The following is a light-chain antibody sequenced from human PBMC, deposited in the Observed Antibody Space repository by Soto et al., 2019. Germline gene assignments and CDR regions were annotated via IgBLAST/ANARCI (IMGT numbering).Light chain of an antibody. J-gene: IGKJ2*01. CDR2: AAS. V-gene: IGKV3-15*01. CDR1: QSVSSN. Sequence: EIVMTQSPATLSVSPGERVSLSCRASQSVSSNVAWYQQKLGQAPRLLMFAASTRATGIPARFSGSGYGIEFTLTISSLQFEDFAVYYCQQYKDWPPRYTFGQGTKLEIK. CDR3: QQYKDWPPRYT.